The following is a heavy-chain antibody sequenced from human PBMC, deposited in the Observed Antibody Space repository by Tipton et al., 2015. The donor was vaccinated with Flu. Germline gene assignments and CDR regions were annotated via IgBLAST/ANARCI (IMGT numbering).Heavy chain of an antibody. CDR1: GFTFSNYW. D-gene: IGHD1-26*01. V-gene: IGHV3-74*01. CDR2: TNSDGSSI. CDR3: ARASDSGSYDPPYYFDY. J-gene: IGHJ4*02. Sequence: SLRLSCAASGFTFSNYWMHWVRQGPGKGLVWVSRTNSDGSSISYAGSVKGRFTISRDNAKNTLYLQMNSLRAEDTAVYYCARASDSGSYDPPYYFDYWGQGNLVTVSS.